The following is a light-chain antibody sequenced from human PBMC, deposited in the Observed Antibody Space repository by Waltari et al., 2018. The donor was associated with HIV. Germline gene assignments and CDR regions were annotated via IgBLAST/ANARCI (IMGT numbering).Light chain of an antibody. CDR1: QSISSW. V-gene: IGKV1-5*03. J-gene: IGKJ4*01. CDR2: KAS. Sequence: DIQITQSPSTLSASVGDRVTITCRASQSISSWLAWYQQKPGKAPKLLIYKASSLESGVQSRFSGSGSGTEFTLTISSLQPDDFATYYCQQYNSYRTFGGGTKVEIK. CDR3: QQYNSYRT.